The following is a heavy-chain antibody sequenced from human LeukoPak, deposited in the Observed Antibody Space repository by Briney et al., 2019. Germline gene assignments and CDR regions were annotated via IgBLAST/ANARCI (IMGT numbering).Heavy chain of an antibody. V-gene: IGHV3-23*01. CDR1: GIIFSNYG. CDR2: ISGSGGST. J-gene: IGHJ4*02. CDR3: AKDGSGGNYGDLPIDY. D-gene: IGHD4-17*01. Sequence: GGTLRLSCEASGIIFSNYGMNWVRQAPGKGLEWVSAISGSGGSTYYADSVKGRFTISRDNSKNTLYLRMNSLRAEDTAVYYCAKDGSGGNYGDLPIDYWGQGTLVTVSS.